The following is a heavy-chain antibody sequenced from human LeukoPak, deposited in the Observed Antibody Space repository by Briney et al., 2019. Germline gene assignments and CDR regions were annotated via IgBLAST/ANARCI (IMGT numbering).Heavy chain of an antibody. CDR2: ISWDGGST. Sequence: GGSLRLSCAASGFPFDDYAMHWVRQAPGKGLEWVSLISWDGGSTYYADSVKGRFTISRDNSKNSLYLQMNSLRAEDTALYYCAKTFSSTVTYDAFDIWGQGTMVTVSS. CDR3: AKTFSSTVTYDAFDI. D-gene: IGHD4-11*01. CDR1: GFPFDDYA. V-gene: IGHV3-43D*03. J-gene: IGHJ3*02.